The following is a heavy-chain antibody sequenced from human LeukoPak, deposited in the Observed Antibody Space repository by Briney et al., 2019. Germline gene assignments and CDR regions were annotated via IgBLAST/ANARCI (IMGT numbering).Heavy chain of an antibody. Sequence: PSETLSLTCTVSGGSVSSGSYYWSWIRQLPGKGLEWIGYIYYSGSTNYFPSLKSRVTISLDTSKNQFSLKLSSVTAADTAVYYCARAEDTAMVTFDFSGQGTLVTVSS. CDR2: IYYSGST. D-gene: IGHD5-18*01. CDR3: ARAEDTAMVTFDF. CDR1: GGSVSSGSYY. V-gene: IGHV4-61*01. J-gene: IGHJ4*02.